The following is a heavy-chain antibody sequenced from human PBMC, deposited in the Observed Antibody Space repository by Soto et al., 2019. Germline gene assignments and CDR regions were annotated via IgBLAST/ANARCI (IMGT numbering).Heavy chain of an antibody. CDR2: MNPNSGNT. D-gene: IGHD2-2*01. CDR1: GYTFTSYD. Sequence: GASVKVSCKASGYTFTSYDINWVRQATGQGLEWMGWMNPNSGNTGYAQKFQGRVTMTRNTSISTAYMELSSLRSEDTAVYYCASLTGRTSHTGHYYYYMDVWGKGTTVTVSS. J-gene: IGHJ6*03. CDR3: ASLTGRTSHTGHYYYYMDV. V-gene: IGHV1-8*01.